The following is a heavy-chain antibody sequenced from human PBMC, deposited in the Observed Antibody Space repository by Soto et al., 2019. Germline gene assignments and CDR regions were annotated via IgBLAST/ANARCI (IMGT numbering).Heavy chain of an antibody. J-gene: IGHJ5*02. Sequence: EEQLVESGGGLVKPGGSLRLSCAASGFTFSAYYMSWVRQAPGKGLEWVANINQDGSAKSYVDSVRGRFTISRDNGKNSLSLQMESLRADDTAVYYCARWNGGFDPWGQGTLVTVSS. CDR2: INQDGSAK. CDR3: ARWNGGFDP. CDR1: GFTFSAYY. V-gene: IGHV3-7*05. D-gene: IGHD1-1*01.